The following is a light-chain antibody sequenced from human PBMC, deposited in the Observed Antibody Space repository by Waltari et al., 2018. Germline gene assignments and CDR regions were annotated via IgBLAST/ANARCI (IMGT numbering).Light chain of an antibody. CDR2: AVS. V-gene: IGLV2-14*01. Sequence: QSALTQPASVSGSPGQSIPISCSGTDSDVGAYDFVSWYQQHPGKAPHLIIYAVSNRPSGISNRFSASKSGNTASLTISGLQAEDEADYYCSSYTTSSAPGVFGTGTRVTVL. J-gene: IGLJ1*01. CDR1: DSDVGAYDF. CDR3: SSYTTSSAPGV.